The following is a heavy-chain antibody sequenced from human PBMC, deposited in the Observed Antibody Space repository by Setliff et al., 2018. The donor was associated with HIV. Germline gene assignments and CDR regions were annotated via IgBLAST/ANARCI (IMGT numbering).Heavy chain of an antibody. D-gene: IGHD2-15*01. CDR2: VYFSGSA. CDR1: GDSISSGNFF. Sequence: SEPLSLTCTVSGDSISSGNFFWSWIRQSPGKGLEWIGYVYFSGSATHNPSLKSPVSISVDTSKNQFYLTLSSVTAADTAVYYCARGRVFCNGDSCYHFDFWGQGILVTVSS. V-gene: IGHV4-30-4*01. CDR3: ARGRVFCNGDSCYHFDF. J-gene: IGHJ4*02.